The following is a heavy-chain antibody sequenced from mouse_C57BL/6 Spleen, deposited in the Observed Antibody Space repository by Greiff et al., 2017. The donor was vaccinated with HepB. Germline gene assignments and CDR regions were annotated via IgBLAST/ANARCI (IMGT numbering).Heavy chain of an antibody. J-gene: IGHJ1*03. CDR1: GYTFTSYW. CDR2: IDPNSGGT. V-gene: IGHV1-72*01. Sequence: QVQLQQPGAELVKPGASVKLSCKASGYTFTSYWMHWVKQRPGRGLEWIGRIDPNSGGTKDNEKFKSKATLTVDKPSSTAYMQLSSLTSEDSAVYYCASYYDYDGGYWYFDVWGTGTTVTVSS. D-gene: IGHD2-4*01. CDR3: ASYYDYDGGYWYFDV.